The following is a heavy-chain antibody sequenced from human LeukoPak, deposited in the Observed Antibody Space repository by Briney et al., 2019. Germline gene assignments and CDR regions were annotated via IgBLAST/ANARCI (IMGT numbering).Heavy chain of an antibody. D-gene: IGHD1-26*01. CDR1: GLTFSSYS. CDR2: ISSSSSYI. Sequence: PGGSLRLSCAASGLTFSSYSINWVRQAPGKGPEWVSSISSSSSYIYYADSVKGRFTISRDNAKNSLYLQMNNLRAEDTAVCYCARDNWELLQYYFDYWGQGTLVTVSS. V-gene: IGHV3-21*01. CDR3: ARDNWELLQYYFDY. J-gene: IGHJ4*02.